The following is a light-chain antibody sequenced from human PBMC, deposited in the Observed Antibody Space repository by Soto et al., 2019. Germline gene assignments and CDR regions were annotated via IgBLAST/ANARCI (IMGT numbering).Light chain of an antibody. Sequence: VLTQSPGTLSLSPGESATLSCRASQTVSITYLTWYQQKPGQAPRLLIYDASNRATGIPARFSGSGSGTDFTLTISRLEPEDSALYYCQQYDRPPITFGQGTRLEIK. CDR3: QQYDRPPIT. J-gene: IGKJ5*01. V-gene: IGKV3-20*01. CDR1: QTVSITY. CDR2: DAS.